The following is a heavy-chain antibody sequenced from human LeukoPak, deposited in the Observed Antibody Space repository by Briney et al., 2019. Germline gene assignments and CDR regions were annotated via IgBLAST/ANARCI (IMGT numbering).Heavy chain of an antibody. D-gene: IGHD3-22*01. V-gene: IGHV4-30-4*01. J-gene: IGHJ3*02. Sequence: SETLSLTCTVSGGSISSGDYYWSWIRQPPGKGLEWIGYIYYSGSTYYNPSLKSRVTISVDTSKNQFSLKLSSVTAADTAVYYCARSEVVVVRNDAFDIWGQGTLVTVSS. CDR1: GGSISSGDYY. CDR2: IYYSGST. CDR3: ARSEVVVVRNDAFDI.